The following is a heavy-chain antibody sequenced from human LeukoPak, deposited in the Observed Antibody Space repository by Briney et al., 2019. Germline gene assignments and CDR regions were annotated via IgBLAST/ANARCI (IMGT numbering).Heavy chain of an antibody. J-gene: IGHJ4*02. Sequence: DSVKGRFTISRDNSKNTLYLQMNSLRAEDTSVYYCARDYYDSSGYYGDWGQGTLLTVSS. D-gene: IGHD3-22*01. CDR3: ARDYYDSSGYYGD. V-gene: IGHV3-30*01.